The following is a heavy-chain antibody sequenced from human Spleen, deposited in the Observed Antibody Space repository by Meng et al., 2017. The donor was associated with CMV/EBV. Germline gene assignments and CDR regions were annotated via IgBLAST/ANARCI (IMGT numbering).Heavy chain of an antibody. V-gene: IGHV2-5*08. Sequence: GVSLGTSGMGVSWIRQPPGKALEWLALIYWDDDKRYSPSLKSRLTITKDTSKNQVVLTVTNMDPVDTATYYCAHRDYCSGGTCTFDYWGQGTLVTVSS. CDR2: IYWDDDK. CDR1: GVSLGTSGMG. D-gene: IGHD2-15*01. J-gene: IGHJ4*02. CDR3: AHRDYCSGGTCTFDY.